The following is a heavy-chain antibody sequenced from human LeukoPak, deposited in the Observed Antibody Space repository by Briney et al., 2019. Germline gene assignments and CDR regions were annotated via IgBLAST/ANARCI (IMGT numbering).Heavy chain of an antibody. V-gene: IGHV3-66*01. CDR3: ARDRYSSGWSPFDY. CDR2: IYSGGST. J-gene: IGHJ4*02. CDR1: GFTVSSNY. D-gene: IGHD6-19*01. Sequence: GGSLRLSCAASGFTVSSNYMSWVRQAPGKGLEWVSVIYSGGSTYYADSVKGRFTISRDNSKNTLYLQMNSLRAEDTAVYYCARDRYSSGWSPFDYWGREPWSPSPQ.